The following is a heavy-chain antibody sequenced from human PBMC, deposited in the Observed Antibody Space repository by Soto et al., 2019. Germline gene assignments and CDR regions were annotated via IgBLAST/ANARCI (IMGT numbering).Heavy chain of an antibody. CDR3: ARGHLRHSSGYSY. CDR2: IIAIFGTA. CDR1: GCTFTSYG. J-gene: IGHJ4*02. Sequence: SVKFCCKASGCTFTSYGTSWVRQAPGQGLEWMGGIIAIFGTANYAQKFQGRVTITADESTSTAYMELSSLRSEDTAVYYCARGHLRHSSGYSYWGQGTLVTVSS. D-gene: IGHD3-22*01. V-gene: IGHV1-69*13.